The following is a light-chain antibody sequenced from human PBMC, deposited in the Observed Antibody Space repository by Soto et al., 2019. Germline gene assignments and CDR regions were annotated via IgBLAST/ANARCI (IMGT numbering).Light chain of an antibody. CDR1: SSNIGSAY. CDR3: AAWDDSLVV. CDR2: RNN. J-gene: IGLJ2*01. V-gene: IGLV1-47*01. Sequence: QSVLTQPPSASGTPGQTVTISCSGSSSNIGSAYIYWYQHLPGTAPKLLIYRNNQRPLGVPDRFSASKSGTSASLAISGLRSEDDADYYCAAWDDSLVVFGGGTKLTVL.